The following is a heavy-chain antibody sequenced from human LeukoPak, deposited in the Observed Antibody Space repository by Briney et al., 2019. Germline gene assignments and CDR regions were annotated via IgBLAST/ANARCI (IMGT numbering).Heavy chain of an antibody. J-gene: IGHJ6*03. Sequence: PSETLSLTCAVYGGSFSGYYWSWIRQPPGKGLEWIGEINHSGSTNYNPSLKSRVTISVDTSKNQFSLKLSSVTAADTAVYYCATAGYCSSTSCSSDYYYMDVWGKGTTVTVSS. CDR2: INHSGST. D-gene: IGHD2-2*01. CDR3: ATAGYCSSTSCSSDYYYMDV. CDR1: GGSFSGYY. V-gene: IGHV4-34*01.